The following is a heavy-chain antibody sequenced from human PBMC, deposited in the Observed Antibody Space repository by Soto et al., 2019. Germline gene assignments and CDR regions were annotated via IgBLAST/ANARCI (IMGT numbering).Heavy chain of an antibody. V-gene: IGHV3-21*01. D-gene: IGHD1-26*01. J-gene: IGHJ4*02. CDR1: GFTFSSYS. CDR3: ARGEQPLRVGDFDY. CDR2: ISSSSSYI. Sequence: GGSLRLSCAASGFTFSSYSMNWVRQAPGKGLEWVSSISSSSSYIYYADSVKGRFTISRDNAKNSLYLQMNSLRAEDTAVYYCARGEQPLRVGDFDYWGQGTLVTVSS.